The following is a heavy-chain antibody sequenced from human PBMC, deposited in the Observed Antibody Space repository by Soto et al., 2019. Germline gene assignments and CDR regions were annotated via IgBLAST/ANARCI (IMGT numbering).Heavy chain of an antibody. CDR2: IYYSGST. Sequence: QLQLQESGPGLVKPSETLSLTCTVSGGSISSSSYYWGWIRQPPGKGLEWIGSIYYSGSTYYNPSLKSRVTISVDTSKNQFSLKLSSVTDADTAVYYCARTSYYYDSSGYFVWGQGTLVTVSS. CDR3: ARTSYYYDSSGYFV. J-gene: IGHJ4*02. CDR1: GGSISSSSYY. V-gene: IGHV4-39*01. D-gene: IGHD3-22*01.